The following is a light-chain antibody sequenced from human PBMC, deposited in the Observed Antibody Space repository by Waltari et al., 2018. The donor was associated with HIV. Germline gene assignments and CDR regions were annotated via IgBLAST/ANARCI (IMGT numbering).Light chain of an antibody. Sequence: EIKVITSPSSMSASVGDAVTITCRASQGISNYLAWYQQKPGKVPRLLIYEASTLESGVPSRFSGGGSGTDFTLTISSLQPEDVATYYCQKYNIAPFTFGPGTKVDIK. J-gene: IGKJ3*01. CDR1: QGISNY. CDR3: QKYNIAPFT. V-gene: IGKV1-27*01. CDR2: EAS.